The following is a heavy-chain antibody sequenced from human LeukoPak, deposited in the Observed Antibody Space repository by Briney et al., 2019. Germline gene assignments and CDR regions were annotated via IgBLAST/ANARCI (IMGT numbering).Heavy chain of an antibody. CDR2: IYYSGRT. D-gene: IGHD3-10*01. CDR3: ARTTYYYGSGSYYNFDY. J-gene: IGHJ4*02. Sequence: SETLSLTCSVSGGSITTHYWSWIRQHPGKGLEWIGYIYYSGRTYYNPSLKSRATISVDTSKNQFSLKLSSVTAADTAVYYCARTTYYYGSGSYYNFDYWGQGTLVTVSS. V-gene: IGHV4-59*06. CDR1: GGSITTHY.